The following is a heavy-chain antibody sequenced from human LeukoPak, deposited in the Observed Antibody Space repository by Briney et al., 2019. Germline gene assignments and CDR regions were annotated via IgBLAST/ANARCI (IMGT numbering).Heavy chain of an antibody. CDR3: ARSESTSWLYYFDY. Sequence: ASVKVSCKASGYTFTGYYMHWVRQAPGQGLEWMGWINPNSGGTNYAQKFQGRVTMTRDTSIGTAYMELSRLRSDDTAVYYCARSESTSWLYYFDYWGQGTLVTVSS. CDR1: GYTFTGYY. CDR2: INPNSGGT. J-gene: IGHJ4*02. V-gene: IGHV1-2*02. D-gene: IGHD2-2*01.